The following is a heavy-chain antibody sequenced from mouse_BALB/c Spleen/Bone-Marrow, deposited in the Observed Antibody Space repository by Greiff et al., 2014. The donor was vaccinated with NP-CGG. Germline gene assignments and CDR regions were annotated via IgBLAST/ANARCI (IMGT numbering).Heavy chain of an antibody. CDR3: ARRQFITTAACIAY. D-gene: IGHD1-2*01. CDR1: GYTFTSYV. Sequence: VQLQQSGPELVKPGASVKMSCKASGYTFTSYVMHWVKQKPGQGLEWIGYINPYNDGTKYNEKFKGKATLTSDKSSSTAYMELSSLTSEDSAVYYCARRQFITTAACIAYWGQGTLVTVS. J-gene: IGHJ3*01. CDR2: INPYNDGT. V-gene: IGHV1-14*01.